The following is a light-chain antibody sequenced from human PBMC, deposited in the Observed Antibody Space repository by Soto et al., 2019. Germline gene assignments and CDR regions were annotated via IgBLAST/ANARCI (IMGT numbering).Light chain of an antibody. CDR3: QYYDNYSWT. Sequence: DIQLTQSPSTLSASVGDRVTITCRASQSIGVWLTWYQQKPGKAPKFLIYKTSTLESGVQSRFSGSGSGTEFTLTISSLQTEDFATYHCQYYDNYSWTFGQGTKVEIK. V-gene: IGKV1-5*03. J-gene: IGKJ1*01. CDR1: QSIGVW. CDR2: KTS.